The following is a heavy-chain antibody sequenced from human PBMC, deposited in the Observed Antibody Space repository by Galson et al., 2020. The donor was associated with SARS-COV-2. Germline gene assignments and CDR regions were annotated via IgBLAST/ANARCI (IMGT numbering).Heavy chain of an antibody. CDR1: GGSISSGGYY. CDR2: IYYSGST. J-gene: IGHJ6*02. Sequence: SETLSLTCTVSGGSISSGGYYWSWIRQHPGKGLEWIGYIYYSGSTYYNPSLKSRVTISVDTSKNQFSLKLSSVTAADTAVYYCARVDCGGDCYGDYYYYGMDVWGQGTTVTVS. CDR3: ARVDCGGDCYGDYYYYGMDV. V-gene: IGHV4-31*03. D-gene: IGHD2-21*02.